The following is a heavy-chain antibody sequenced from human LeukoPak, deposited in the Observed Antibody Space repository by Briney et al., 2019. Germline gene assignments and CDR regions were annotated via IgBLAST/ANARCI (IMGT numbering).Heavy chain of an antibody. CDR1: GGSISSYY. CDR2: IYTSGST. D-gene: IGHD6-6*01. J-gene: IGHJ6*03. Sequence: SETLSLTCTVSGGSISSYYWSWIRQPAGKGLEWIGRIYTSGSTNYNPSLKSRVTMSVDTSQNQFSLKLSSVTAADTAVYYCARDTWGSSSPYYYYYMDVWGKGTTVTVSS. V-gene: IGHV4-4*07. CDR3: ARDTWGSSSPYYYYYMDV.